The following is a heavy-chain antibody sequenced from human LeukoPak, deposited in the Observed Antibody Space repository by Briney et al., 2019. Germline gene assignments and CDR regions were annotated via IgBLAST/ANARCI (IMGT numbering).Heavy chain of an antibody. CDR3: ARGSTYYDSSGQVPFDY. CDR1: GFTFSSYS. D-gene: IGHD3-22*01. Sequence: GGSLRLSCAASGFTFSSYSMNWVRQAPGKGLEWGSYISGISSTIYYADSVKGRFTISRDNGKNTLYLQMNSLRAEDTAVYYCARGSTYYDSSGQVPFDYWGQGTLVTVSS. V-gene: IGHV3-48*01. CDR2: ISGISSTI. J-gene: IGHJ4*02.